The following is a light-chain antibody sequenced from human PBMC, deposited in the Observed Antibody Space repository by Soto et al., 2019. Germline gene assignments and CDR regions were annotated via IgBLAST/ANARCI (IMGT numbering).Light chain of an antibody. J-gene: IGLJ2*01. Sequence: QAVVTQPPSVSGAPGQSVTISCTGASSNIGAGYDVHWYQQLAGTAPKLLIFGNNNRPTGVPDRFSGSKSGASASLAITGLLPEDEGDYYCQSYDNSLGASVVFGGGTQLTVL. CDR3: QSYDNSLGASVV. CDR2: GNN. CDR1: SSNIGAGYD. V-gene: IGLV1-40*03.